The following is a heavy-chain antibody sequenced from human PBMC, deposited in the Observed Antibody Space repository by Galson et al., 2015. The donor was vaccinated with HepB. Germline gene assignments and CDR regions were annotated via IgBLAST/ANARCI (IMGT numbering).Heavy chain of an antibody. Sequence: SLRLSCAASGFTFSSYEMNWVRQAPGKGLEWVSVIYSGGSTYYADSVKGRFTISRDNSKKTLYLQMNSLRAEDTAVYYCAGAKSNWFDPWGQGTLVTVSS. J-gene: IGHJ5*02. CDR3: AGAKSNWFDP. CDR2: IYSGGST. V-gene: IGHV3-53*01. D-gene: IGHD4/OR15-4a*01. CDR1: GFTFSSYE.